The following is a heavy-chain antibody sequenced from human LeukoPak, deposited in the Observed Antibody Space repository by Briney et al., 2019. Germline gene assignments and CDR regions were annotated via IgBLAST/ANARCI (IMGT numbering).Heavy chain of an antibody. CDR3: ARLNGGTYSQFDY. CDR2: IYPGDSDT. Sequence: GESLKISCKGSGYSFTNYWIAWVRQMPGKGREWMGIIYPGDSDTRYSPSFQGQVTISADKSISTAYLQWSSLRASDTAMYYCARLNGGTYSQFDYWGQGTLVTVSS. J-gene: IGHJ4*02. V-gene: IGHV5-51*01. D-gene: IGHD1-26*01. CDR1: GYSFTNYW.